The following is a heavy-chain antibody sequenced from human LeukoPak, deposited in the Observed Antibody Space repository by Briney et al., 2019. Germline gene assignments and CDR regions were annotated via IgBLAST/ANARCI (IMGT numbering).Heavy chain of an antibody. D-gene: IGHD1-7*01. J-gene: IGHJ4*02. Sequence: PGGSLRLSCAAPGFTVSSNYMSWVRQAPGKGLEWVSVIYSGGSTYYADSVKGRFTISRDNSKNTLYLQMNSLRAEDTAVYYCARSLNWNYALFDYWGQGTLVTVSS. CDR3: ARSLNWNYALFDY. V-gene: IGHV3-66*02. CDR1: GFTVSSNY. CDR2: IYSGGST.